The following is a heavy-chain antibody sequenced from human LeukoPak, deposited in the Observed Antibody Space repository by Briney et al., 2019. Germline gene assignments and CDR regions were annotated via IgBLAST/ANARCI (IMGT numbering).Heavy chain of an antibody. CDR3: ARGIAAAGTGGY. Sequence: ASVKVSCKASGYTFTGYYMHWVRQAPGQGLEWMGWINPNSGGTNYAQKFQGRVTMTRDTSISTAYMELSSLRSEDTAVYYCARGIAAAGTGGYWGQGTLVTVSS. D-gene: IGHD6-13*01. J-gene: IGHJ4*02. CDR2: INPNSGGT. CDR1: GYTFTGYY. V-gene: IGHV1-2*02.